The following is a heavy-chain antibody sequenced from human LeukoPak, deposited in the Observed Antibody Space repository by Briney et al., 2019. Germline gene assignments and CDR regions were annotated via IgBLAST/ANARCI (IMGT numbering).Heavy chain of an antibody. V-gene: IGHV3-53*01. CDR2: IFGGGGT. CDR1: GFTVSSNY. J-gene: IGHJ3*02. CDR3: ARDKRDAFDI. Sequence: GGSLRLSCAASGFTVSSNYMSWVRQAPGKGLEWVSVIFGGGGTYYGDSVRGRFTISRDNSKNTLYLQMNSLRAEDTAVYYCARDKRDAFDIWGQGTMVTVSS.